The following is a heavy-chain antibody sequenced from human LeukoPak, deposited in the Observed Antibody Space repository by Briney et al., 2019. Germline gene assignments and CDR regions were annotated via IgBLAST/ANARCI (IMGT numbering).Heavy chain of an antibody. J-gene: IGHJ4*02. CDR2: IYHSGST. CDR3: ARHEIAVAGTDY. D-gene: IGHD6-19*01. Sequence: SGTLSLTCAVSGGSISSSNWWSWVRQPPGKGLEWIGEIYHSGSTNYNPSLKSRVTISVDTSKNQFSLKLSSVTAADTAVYYCARHEIAVAGTDYWGQGTLVTVSS. CDR1: GGSISSSNW. V-gene: IGHV4-4*02.